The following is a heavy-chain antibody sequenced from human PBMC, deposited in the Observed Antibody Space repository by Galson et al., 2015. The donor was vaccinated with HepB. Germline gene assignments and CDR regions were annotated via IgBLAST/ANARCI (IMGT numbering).Heavy chain of an antibody. D-gene: IGHD2-15*01. CDR3: ARGDIVVVVAAFDY. V-gene: IGHV1-3*01. Sequence: SVKVSCKASGYTFTSYAMHWVRQAPGQRLEWMGWINAGNGNTKYSQKFQGRVTITRDTSASTAYMELSSLRSEDTAVYYCARGDIVVVVAAFDYWGQGTLVTVSS. CDR2: INAGNGNT. CDR1: GYTFTSYA. J-gene: IGHJ4*02.